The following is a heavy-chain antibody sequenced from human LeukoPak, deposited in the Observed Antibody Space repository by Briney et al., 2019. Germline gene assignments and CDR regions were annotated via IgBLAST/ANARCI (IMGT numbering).Heavy chain of an antibody. V-gene: IGHV1-46*01. Sequence: ASVKVSCKASGYTFTSYYMHWVHQAPGQGLEWMGIINPSGGSTSYAQKFQGRIMLTRDTSTSTVYMELSTLRPEDTAVYYCGRATLSDFYFNYWGQGTLVTVSS. CDR2: INPSGGST. CDR3: GRATLSDFYFNY. CDR1: GYTFTSYY. J-gene: IGHJ4*02.